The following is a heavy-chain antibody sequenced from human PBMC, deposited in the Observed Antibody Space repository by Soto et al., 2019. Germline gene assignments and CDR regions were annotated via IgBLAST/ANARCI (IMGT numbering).Heavy chain of an antibody. CDR3: AYLPCSGGSCYWFSFSGMDV. D-gene: IGHD2-15*01. CDR1: GFSLSTSGVG. CDR2: IYWDDDK. J-gene: IGHJ6*02. V-gene: IGHV2-5*02. Sequence: QITLKESGPTLVKPTQTLTLTCTFSGFSLSTSGVGVAWIRQPPGKALEWLALIYWDDDKRYRPSLESRLTTXXXTXETQVVLTMTNMDSVDTATYYRAYLPCSGGSCYWFSFSGMDVWGQGTTVTVSS.